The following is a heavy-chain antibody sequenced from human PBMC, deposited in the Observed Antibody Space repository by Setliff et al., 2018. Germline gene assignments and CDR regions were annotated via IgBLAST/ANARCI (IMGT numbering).Heavy chain of an antibody. V-gene: IGHV4-39*07. D-gene: IGHD3-16*02. CDR3: ARDLYDYVWGTYRYHDAFDI. CDR2: IYYRGST. J-gene: IGHJ3*02. Sequence: SETLSLTCTVSGGSISSSSYYWGWIRQPPGKGLEWIGSIYYRGSTYYNPSLKSRVTISIDTSKNQFSLKLSSVTAADMAVYYCARDLYDYVWGTYRYHDAFDIWGQGTMVTVSS. CDR1: GGSISSSSYY.